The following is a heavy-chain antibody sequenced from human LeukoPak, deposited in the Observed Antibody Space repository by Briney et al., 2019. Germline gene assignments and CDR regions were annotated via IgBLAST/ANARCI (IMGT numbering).Heavy chain of an antibody. D-gene: IGHD1-26*01. Sequence: GGSLRLSCAASGFTFSSYSMNWVRQAPGKGLEWVSSISSSSSYIYYADSVKGRFTISRDNAKNSLYLQMNSLRAEDTAVYYCARGSIVGATKGGDYWGQGTLVTVSS. CDR3: ARGSIVGATKGGDY. J-gene: IGHJ4*02. CDR1: GFTFSSYS. V-gene: IGHV3-21*01. CDR2: ISSSSSYI.